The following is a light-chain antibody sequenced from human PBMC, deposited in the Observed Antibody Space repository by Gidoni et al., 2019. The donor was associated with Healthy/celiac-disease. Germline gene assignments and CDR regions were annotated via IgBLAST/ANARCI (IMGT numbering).Light chain of an antibody. V-gene: IGLV2-14*01. J-gene: IGLJ1*01. CDR1: SSNFGGYNY. CDR3: SSYTSSSTLYV. Sequence: QSALTQPASVSGSPGQSITISCTGTSSNFGGYNYVSWYQQHPGKAPKLMIYEVSNRPSGVPDRFSVSKSGNTASLTISGLQAEDEADYYCSSYTSSSTLYVFGTGTKVTVL. CDR2: EVS.